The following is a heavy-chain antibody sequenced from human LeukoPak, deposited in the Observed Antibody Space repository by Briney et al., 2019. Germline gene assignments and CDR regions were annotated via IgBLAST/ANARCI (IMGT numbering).Heavy chain of an antibody. V-gene: IGHV4-39*01. D-gene: IGHD3-9*01. CDR1: GDYITTTNYY. J-gene: IGHJ4*02. CDR2: VFYSGTT. CDR3: ARRSRLYKHETTGYHDS. Sequence: RTSETLSLTCNVSGDYITTTNYYWAWIRQPPGKGLEWIASVFYSGTTYYHPSLKSRAIISMDTSRKQISLRLSSVTATDTAIYYCARRSRLYKHETTGYHDSWGQGTLVTVSS.